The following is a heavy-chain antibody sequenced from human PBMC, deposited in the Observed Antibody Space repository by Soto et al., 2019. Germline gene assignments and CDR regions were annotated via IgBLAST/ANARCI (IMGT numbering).Heavy chain of an antibody. V-gene: IGHV2-26*01. Sequence: SGPTLVNPTETLTLTCTVSGFSLSNARMGVSWIHQPPGKALEWLAHIFSNDEKSYSTSLKSRLTISKDTSKSQVVLTMTNMDPVDTATYYCARILLAWGYYYYGMDVWGQGTTVTVSS. CDR1: GFSLSNARMG. CDR3: ARILLAWGYYYYGMDV. D-gene: IGHD7-27*01. CDR2: IFSNDEK. J-gene: IGHJ6*02.